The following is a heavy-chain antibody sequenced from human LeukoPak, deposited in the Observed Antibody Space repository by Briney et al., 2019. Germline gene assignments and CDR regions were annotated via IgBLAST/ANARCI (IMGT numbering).Heavy chain of an antibody. J-gene: IGHJ5*02. D-gene: IGHD3-10*01. V-gene: IGHV3-49*04. CDR2: IRSKAYGGTT. CDR3: TRGYGSGRNWFDP. CDR1: GFTFSNAW. Sequence: GGSLRLSCAASGFTFSNAWMNWVRQAPGKGLEWAGFIRSKAYGGTTEYAASVKGRFTISRDDSKSIAYLQMNSLKTEDTAVYYCTRGYGSGRNWFDPWGQGTLVTVSS.